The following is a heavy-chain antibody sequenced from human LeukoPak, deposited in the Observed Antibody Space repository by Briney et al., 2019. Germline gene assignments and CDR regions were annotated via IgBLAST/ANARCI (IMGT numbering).Heavy chain of an antibody. CDR2: LSASGGLA. V-gene: IGHV3-23*01. CDR1: GSTFSSYA. J-gene: IGHJ4*02. D-gene: IGHD4-11*01. CDR3: AKGGSSYSEMDY. Sequence: GGSLRLSCAASGSTFSSYAMSWVRQAPGKGLEGVSGLSASGGLAYYSDSVKGRFTISRDNSKNTLYLQMNSLRADDTAVYYCAKGGSSYSEMDYWGQGTLVTVSS.